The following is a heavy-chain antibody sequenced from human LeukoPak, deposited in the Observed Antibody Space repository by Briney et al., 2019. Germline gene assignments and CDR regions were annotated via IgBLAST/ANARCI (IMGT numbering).Heavy chain of an antibody. CDR2: ISHSGSS. Sequence: SETLCLTCAVYGGSFSGYYWSWIRQPPGKGLEWIGEISHSGSSNYNPALKRRLTISVDTSKNQFPLKLSSVTAADTAVYYCARGVYSSSSGSAFDIWGQGTMVTVSS. D-gene: IGHD6-6*01. V-gene: IGHV4-34*01. J-gene: IGHJ3*02. CDR3: ARGVYSSSSGSAFDI. CDR1: GGSFSGYY.